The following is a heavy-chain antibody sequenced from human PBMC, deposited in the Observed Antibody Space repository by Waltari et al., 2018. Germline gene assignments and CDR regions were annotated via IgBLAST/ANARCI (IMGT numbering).Heavy chain of an antibody. Sequence: EVQLVESGGGLVQPGGSLRLSCAASGFTFSSYWMHWVRQAPGKGLVWVSRMNTEGSSTSYADSVKGRFTIARDNAKNTLYLQKNSLRAEDTAVYYCARDRGTQYLFDYWGQGTLVTVFS. V-gene: IGHV3-74*01. J-gene: IGHJ4*02. D-gene: IGHD3-10*01. CDR1: GFTFSSYW. CDR3: ARDRGTQYLFDY. CDR2: MNTEGSST.